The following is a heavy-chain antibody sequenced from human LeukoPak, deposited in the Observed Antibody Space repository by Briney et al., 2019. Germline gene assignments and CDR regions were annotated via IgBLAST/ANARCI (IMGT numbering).Heavy chain of an antibody. J-gene: IGHJ4*02. V-gene: IGHV4-34*01. CDR1: GGSFSGYY. Sequence: SETLSLTCAVYGGSFSGYYWSWIRQPPGKGLEWIGELNHSGSTNYNPSLKSRVTISVDTSKNQFSLKLSSVTAADTAVYYCAGERRGYYFDYWGQGTPVTVSS. CDR2: LNHSGST. CDR3: AGERRGYYFDY.